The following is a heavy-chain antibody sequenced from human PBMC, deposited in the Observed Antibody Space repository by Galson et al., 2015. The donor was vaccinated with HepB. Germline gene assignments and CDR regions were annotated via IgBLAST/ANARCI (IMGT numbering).Heavy chain of an antibody. D-gene: IGHD6-13*01. V-gene: IGHV1-24*01. CDR3: ATDLGFEQQLVHPEG. J-gene: IGHJ4*02. CDR1: GYTLTELS. CDR2: FDPEDGET. Sequence: SVKVSCKVSGYTLTELSMHWVRQAPGKGLEWMGGFDPEDGETIYAQKFQGRVTMTEDTSTDTAYMELSSLRSEDTAVYYCATDLGFEQQLVHPEGWGQGTLVTVSS.